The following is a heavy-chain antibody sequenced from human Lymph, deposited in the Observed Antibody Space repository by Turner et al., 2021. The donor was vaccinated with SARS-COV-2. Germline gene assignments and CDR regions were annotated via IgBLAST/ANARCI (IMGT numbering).Heavy chain of an antibody. CDR1: GFTFSSYS. J-gene: IGHJ4*02. D-gene: IGHD2-2*03. CDR2: ISSSSSYI. V-gene: IGHV3-21*01. CDR3: ARDIWRKSGYCDY. Sequence: EVQLVESGGGLVKPGGSLRLSCAASGFTFSSYSMNWVRQAPGKGLEWVSSISSSSSYIYYADSVKGRFTISRDNAKNPLYLQMNSLRAEDTAVYYCARDIWRKSGYCDYWGQGTLVTVSS.